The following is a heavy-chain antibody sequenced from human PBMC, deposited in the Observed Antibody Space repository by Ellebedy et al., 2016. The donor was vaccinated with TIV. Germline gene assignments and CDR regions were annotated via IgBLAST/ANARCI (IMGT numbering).Heavy chain of an antibody. V-gene: IGHV4-59*01. D-gene: IGHD1-1*01. J-gene: IGHJ6*02. CDR2: IYYSGST. CDR3: AREGYDWFVTPTDYYGMDV. Sequence: SETLSLXXTVSGGSISSYYWSWIRQPPGKGLEWIGYIYYSGSTNYNPSLKSRVTISVDTSKNQFSLKLSSVTAADTAVYYCAREGYDWFVTPTDYYGMDVWGQGTTVTVSS. CDR1: GGSISSYY.